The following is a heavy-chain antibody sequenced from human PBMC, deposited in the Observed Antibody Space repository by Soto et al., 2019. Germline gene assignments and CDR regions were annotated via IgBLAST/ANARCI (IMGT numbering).Heavy chain of an antibody. V-gene: IGHV1-2*02. CDR1: GYTFTGYY. CDR3: ARRSYYYDSSGHFYYFDE. Sequence: ASVKVSCKASGYTFTGYYMHWVRQAPGQGLEWMGWINPNSGGTNYAQKFQGRVTMTRDTSISTAYMELSRLRSDDTAVYYCARRSYYYDSSGHFYYFDESGKGYLVTV. CDR2: INPNSGGT. D-gene: IGHD3-22*01. J-gene: IGHJ4*02.